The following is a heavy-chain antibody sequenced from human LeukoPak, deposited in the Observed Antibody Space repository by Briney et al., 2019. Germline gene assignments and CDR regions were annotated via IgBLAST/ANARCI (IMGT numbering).Heavy chain of an antibody. V-gene: IGHV3-21*01. D-gene: IGHD3-22*01. Sequence: GGSLRLSCAASGFTFSTYTMNLVRQAPGKGLEWVSSITTSSSYIYYADSVKGRFTISRDNAKNSLYLQMNSLRAEDTAVYYCARHVVALGFDYWGQGTLVTVSS. CDR1: GFTFSTYT. CDR3: ARHVVALGFDY. J-gene: IGHJ4*02. CDR2: ITTSSSYI.